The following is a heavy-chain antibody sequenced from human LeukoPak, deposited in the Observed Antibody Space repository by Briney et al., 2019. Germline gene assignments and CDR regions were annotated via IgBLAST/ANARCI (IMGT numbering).Heavy chain of an antibody. V-gene: IGHV3-23*01. D-gene: IGHD3-9*01. CDR3: AKWGDYDVLTGYYDSDY. CDR1: GFTFSSYA. Sequence: GASLRLSCAASGFTFSSYAMSWVRRAPGKGLEWVSAVSGRDTSTYYTDSVKGRFTISRDNSKNTLYLQMNSLSAEDTAIYYCAKWGDYDVLTGYYDSDYWGQGTLVTVSS. J-gene: IGHJ4*02. CDR2: VSGRDTST.